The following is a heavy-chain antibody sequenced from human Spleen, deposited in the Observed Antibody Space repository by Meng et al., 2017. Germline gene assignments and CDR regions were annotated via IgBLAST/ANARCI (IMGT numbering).Heavy chain of an antibody. CDR1: GFSVSHNY. V-gene: IGHV3-23*01. CDR2: IRTSGGST. J-gene: IGHJ4*02. CDR3: ARDSSAWKFDY. D-gene: IGHD6-19*01. Sequence: GGSLRLSCAASGFSVSHNYMSWVRQAPGKGLEWVSAIRTSGGSTYYADSVRGRFTISRDTSKNTLYLQMNSLRAEDTAVYYCARDSSAWKFDYWGQGTLVTVSS.